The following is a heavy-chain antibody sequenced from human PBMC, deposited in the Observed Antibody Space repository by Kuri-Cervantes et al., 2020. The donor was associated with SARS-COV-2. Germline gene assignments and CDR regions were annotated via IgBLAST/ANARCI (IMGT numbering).Heavy chain of an antibody. D-gene: IGHD3-22*01. CDR3: ASALAYYSDSSGFTYYFDY. Sequence: SETLSLTCAVSGVPVTGGTYYWAWIRQPAGKGLEWIGDMNTSGSANYNPSLRSRFTISVDTSKNQFSLKLTSVTAADTAVYYCASALAYYSDSSGFTYYFDYWGQGTQVTVSS. V-gene: IGHV4-61*09. CDR1: GVPVTGGTYY. J-gene: IGHJ4*02. CDR2: MNTSGSA.